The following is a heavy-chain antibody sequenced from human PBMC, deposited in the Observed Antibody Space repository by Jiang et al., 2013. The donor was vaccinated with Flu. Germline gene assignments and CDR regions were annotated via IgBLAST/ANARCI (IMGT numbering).Heavy chain of an antibody. V-gene: IGHV3-49*03. CDR1: GFAFGDYG. D-gene: IGHD3-10*01. Sequence: QLVESGGGLVQPGGSLSLACIGSGFAFGDYGLNWFRQAPGKGLEWVGFIGSKLYGARREYAASVRGRFTISRDDSKSVAYLHMNSLKTEDTALYYCSRDLVRDVIIIPSGYCDYWGQGALVTVSS. CDR2: IGSKLYGARR. CDR3: SRDLVRDVIIIPSGYCDY. J-gene: IGHJ4*02.